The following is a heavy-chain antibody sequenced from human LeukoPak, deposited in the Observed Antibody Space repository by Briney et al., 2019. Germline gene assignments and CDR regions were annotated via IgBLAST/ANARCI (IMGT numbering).Heavy chain of an antibody. CDR1: GASIGSYY. CDR2: VYFSGST. CDR3: ATGEQYGGGDVFDI. D-gene: IGHD4-23*01. Sequence: TASETLSLTCSVSGASIGSYYWKWVRQPPGKGLEWVGYVYFSGSTNNNPSLKSRVTISVDTSNNHISLKLRSVTAADTALYYCATGEQYGGGDVFDIWGQGTMVSVSS. V-gene: IGHV4-59*01. J-gene: IGHJ3*02.